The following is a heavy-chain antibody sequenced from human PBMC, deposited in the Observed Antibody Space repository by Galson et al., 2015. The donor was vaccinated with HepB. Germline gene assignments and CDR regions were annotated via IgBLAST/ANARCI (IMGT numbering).Heavy chain of an antibody. CDR3: ARHFGYCSGGSCFTSWVDP. V-gene: IGHV5-10-1*01. Sequence: QSGAEVKKPGESLRISCKGSGYSFTSYWISWVRQMPGKGLEWMGRIDPSDYYTNYSPSFQGHVTISAAKSISTAYLQWSSLKASDTAMYYCARHFGYCSGGSCFTSWVDPWGQGTLVTVSS. J-gene: IGHJ5*02. CDR2: IDPSDYYT. CDR1: GYSFTSYW. D-gene: IGHD2-15*01.